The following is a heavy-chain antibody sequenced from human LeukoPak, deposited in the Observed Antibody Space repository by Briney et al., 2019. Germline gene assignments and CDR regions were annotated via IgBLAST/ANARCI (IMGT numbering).Heavy chain of an antibody. D-gene: IGHD6-13*01. V-gene: IGHV1-69*06. J-gene: IGHJ4*02. CDR1: GGTFSSYA. CDR2: IIPIFGTA. Sequence: SVKVSCKSSGGTFSSYAISWVRQAPGQGLEWMGGIIPIFGTANYAQKFQGRVTITADKSTSTAYMELSSLRSEDTAVYYCAELIEKSAAGPALGYWGQGTLVTVSS. CDR3: AELIEKSAAGPALGY.